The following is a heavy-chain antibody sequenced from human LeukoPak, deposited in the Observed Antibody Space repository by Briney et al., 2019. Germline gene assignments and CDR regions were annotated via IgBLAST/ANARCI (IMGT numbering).Heavy chain of an antibody. CDR2: ISTSSSYI. V-gene: IGHV3-21*01. Sequence: PGGSLRLSCAASGFTFSDYSMNWVRQAPGKGLEWVSSISTSSSYIYYADSVRGRFTISRDNAKNTLYLQMNSLRAEDTAVYYCARVKVAELTGDYWGQGTLVTVSS. J-gene: IGHJ4*02. CDR1: GFTFSDYS. D-gene: IGHD6-19*01. CDR3: ARVKVAELTGDY.